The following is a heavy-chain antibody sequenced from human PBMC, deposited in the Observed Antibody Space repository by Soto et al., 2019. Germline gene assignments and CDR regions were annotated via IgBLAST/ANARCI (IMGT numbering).Heavy chain of an antibody. CDR2: IRGSGGIT. Sequence: PGGSLRLSCAASGVTFIAYAMSWVRQATGKGLEWVSGIRGSGGITQYADFVKGRFTISRDNSKNTLYLHMNSLGPEDTAVYYCAKGLGVYGVYGGSYYFDCWGQGSLVTVSS. CDR1: GVTFIAYA. D-gene: IGHD4-17*01. V-gene: IGHV3-23*01. J-gene: IGHJ4*01. CDR3: AKGLGVYGVYGGSYYFDC.